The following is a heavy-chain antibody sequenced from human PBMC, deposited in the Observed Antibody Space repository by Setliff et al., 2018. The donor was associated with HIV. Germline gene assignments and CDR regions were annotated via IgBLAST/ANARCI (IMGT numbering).Heavy chain of an antibody. V-gene: IGHV3-21*04. D-gene: IGHD6-19*01. CDR2: ISGSGGAT. Sequence: PGGSLRLSCAASGLTGLTFSNYAMNWVRQAPGKGLEWVSCISGSGGATYYADSVKGRFTISRDNAKNALYLQMNSLRAEDTAVYHCARGGGSGWPFDYWGQGTLVTV. J-gene: IGHJ4*02. CDR1: GLTGLTFSNYA. CDR3: ARGGGSGWPFDY.